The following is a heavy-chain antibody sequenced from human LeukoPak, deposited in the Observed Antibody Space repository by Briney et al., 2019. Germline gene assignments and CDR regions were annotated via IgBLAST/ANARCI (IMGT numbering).Heavy chain of an antibody. CDR3: AKDGGWELGGFHH. Sequence: PGGSLRLSCVASGFTFSTYWMSWVRQAPGKGLEGVANIKEDGSEKNYVDSVKGRFTISRDNSKNSLYLQMNSLRTEDSALYYCAKDGGWELGGFHHWGQGTMVTVSS. CDR1: GFTFSTYW. J-gene: IGHJ3*01. CDR2: IKEDGSEK. D-gene: IGHD1-26*01. V-gene: IGHV3-7*03.